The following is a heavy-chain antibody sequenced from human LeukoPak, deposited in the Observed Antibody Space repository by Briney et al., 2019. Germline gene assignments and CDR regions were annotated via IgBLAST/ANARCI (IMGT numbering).Heavy chain of an antibody. D-gene: IGHD5-12*01. CDR3: ARRGYSYGHDAFDI. CDR1: GFSLSTSGMC. V-gene: IGHV2-70*11. Sequence: SGPTLVNPTQTLTLTCTFSGFSLSTSGMCVSWIRQPPGKALEWLARIDWDDDKYYSTSLKTRLTISEDTSKNQVVLTMTNMDPVDTATYYCARRGYSYGHDAFDIWGQGTMVTVSS. CDR2: IDWDDDK. J-gene: IGHJ3*02.